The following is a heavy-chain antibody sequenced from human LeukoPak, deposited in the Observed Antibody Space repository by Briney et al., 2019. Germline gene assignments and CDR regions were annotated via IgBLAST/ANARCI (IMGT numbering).Heavy chain of an antibody. CDR1: RFQFSSYA. CDR2: ISGSGGST. Sequence: GGSLRLSCVASRFQFSSYAMSWVRQAPGKGLEWVSVISGSGGSTYYADSVKGRFTISRDNSKNTLYLQMNSLRAEDTDVYYCTTTTVKREHLRSYWGQGTLVTVSS. V-gene: IGHV3-23*01. D-gene: IGHD4-17*01. J-gene: IGHJ4*02. CDR3: TTTTVKREHLRSY.